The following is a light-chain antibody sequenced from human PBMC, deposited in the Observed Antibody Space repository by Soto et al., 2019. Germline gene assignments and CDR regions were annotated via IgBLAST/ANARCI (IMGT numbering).Light chain of an antibody. CDR3: QQYSKWPLT. Sequence: EIVMTQSPATLSVSPGGRAILSCRASQSGSSNLAWYQQKPGQAPRLLIYGTYIRATGIPARFSGSGSGTEFTLTISGLQSEDFAVYYCQQYSKWPLTFGQGTRLEIK. J-gene: IGKJ5*01. CDR2: GTY. CDR1: QSGSSN. V-gene: IGKV3-15*01.